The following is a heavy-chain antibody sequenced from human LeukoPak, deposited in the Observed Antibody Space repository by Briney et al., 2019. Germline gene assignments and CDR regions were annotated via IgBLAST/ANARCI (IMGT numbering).Heavy chain of an antibody. CDR1: GGSISSYY. CDR3: ARAKGSGSYFEYYFDY. D-gene: IGHD3-10*01. V-gene: IGHV4-59*12. Sequence: SETLSLTCTVSGGSISSYYWSWIRQPPGKGLEWIGYIYYSGSTNYNPSLKSRVTISVDTSKNQFSLKLSSVTAADTAVYYCARAKGSGSYFEYYFDYWGQGTLVTVSS. CDR2: IYYSGST. J-gene: IGHJ4*02.